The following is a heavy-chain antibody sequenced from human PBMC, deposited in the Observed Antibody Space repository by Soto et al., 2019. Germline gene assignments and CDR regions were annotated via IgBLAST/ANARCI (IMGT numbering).Heavy chain of an antibody. CDR3: ARVFPRCSSTSCYSYFDY. CDR2: ISSSGSTI. Sequence: PGGSLRLSCAASGFTFSDYYMSWIRQAPGKGLEWVSYISSSGSTIYYADSVKGRFTISRDNAKNSLYLQMNSLRAEDTAVYYCARVFPRCSSTSCYSYFDYGGQGTRVTVSS. CDR1: GFTFSDYY. J-gene: IGHJ4*02. V-gene: IGHV3-11*01. D-gene: IGHD2-2*01.